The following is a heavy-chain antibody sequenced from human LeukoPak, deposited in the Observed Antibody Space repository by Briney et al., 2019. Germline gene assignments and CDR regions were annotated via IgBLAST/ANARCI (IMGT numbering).Heavy chain of an antibody. CDR3: ANGDSGGSGGGY. CDR1: GFTLSSYA. CDR2: IRSNGNDK. D-gene: IGHD1-26*01. Sequence: GGSLILSCATSGFTLSSYAMQWVRQTPGRGVEWVAFIRSNGNDKYYADSVQGRFIISRDNSKNTLYLQMTTLRTEDTAVYYCANGDSGGSGGGYWGQGTLVSVSS. J-gene: IGHJ4*02. V-gene: IGHV3-30*02.